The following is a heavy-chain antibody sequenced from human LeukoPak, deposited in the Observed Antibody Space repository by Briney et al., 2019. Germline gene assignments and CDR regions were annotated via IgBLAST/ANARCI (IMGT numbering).Heavy chain of an antibody. V-gene: IGHV3-33*01. Sequence: GGSLRLSCAASGFTFSSYGMHWVRQAPGKGLEWVAVIWYDGSNKYYADSVKGRFTISRDNSKNTLYLLMNSLRAEDTAVYYCATRDPCSGGSCYGLGYWGQGTLVTVSS. D-gene: IGHD2-15*01. CDR3: ATRDPCSGGSCYGLGY. CDR2: IWYDGSNK. CDR1: GFTFSSYG. J-gene: IGHJ4*02.